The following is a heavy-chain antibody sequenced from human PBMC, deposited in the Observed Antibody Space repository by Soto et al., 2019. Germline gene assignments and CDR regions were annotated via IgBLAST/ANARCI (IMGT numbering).Heavy chain of an antibody. V-gene: IGHV3-15*01. Sequence: EVHLVESGGGLVKPGGSLRLSCAASGFGFADGWMSWVRQAPGKGLEWVGRVKSKTSGGTTDYNAPVKGRFTITRDDSKNPLYLQMTSLESEDTAVYYCTTIVAGTGYWGQGTLVSVSS. CDR1: GFGFADGW. CDR3: TTIVAGTGY. CDR2: VKSKTSGGTT. D-gene: IGHD6-19*01. J-gene: IGHJ4*02.